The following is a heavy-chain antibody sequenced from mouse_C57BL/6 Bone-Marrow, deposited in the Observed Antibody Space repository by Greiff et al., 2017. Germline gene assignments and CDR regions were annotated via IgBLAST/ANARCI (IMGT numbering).Heavy chain of an antibody. V-gene: IGHV3-6*01. Sequence: VQLKESGPGLVKPSQSLSLTCSVTGYSITSGYYWNWIRQFPGNKLEWMGFISYDGSNNYNPSLKNRISITRDTSKNQYFLKLNSVTTEDTATYYCAREGLYYYWFADWGQGTLVTVSA. D-gene: IGHD1-1*01. CDR1: GYSITSGYY. J-gene: IGHJ3*01. CDR2: ISYDGSN. CDR3: AREGLYYYWFAD.